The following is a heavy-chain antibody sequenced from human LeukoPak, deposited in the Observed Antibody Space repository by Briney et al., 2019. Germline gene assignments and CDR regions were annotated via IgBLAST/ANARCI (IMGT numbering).Heavy chain of an antibody. CDR1: GGSISSYY. Sequence: PSETLSLTCTVSGGSISSYYWSWIRQPPGKGLEWIGFIYYSGSTNYNPSLKSRVTISVDTSKNQFSLKLSSVTAADTAVYYCARRIAAADPFDYWGQGTLVTVSS. V-gene: IGHV4-59*01. J-gene: IGHJ4*02. D-gene: IGHD6-13*01. CDR3: ARRIAAADPFDY. CDR2: IYYSGST.